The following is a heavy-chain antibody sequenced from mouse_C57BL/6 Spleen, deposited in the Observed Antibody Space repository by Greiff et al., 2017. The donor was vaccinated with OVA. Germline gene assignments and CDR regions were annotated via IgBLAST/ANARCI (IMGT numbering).Heavy chain of an antibody. CDR3: ARHEDRGYDYLTQYFDV. CDR1: GYTFTEYT. Sequence: QVHVKQSGAELVKPGASVKLSCKASGYTFTEYTIHWVKQRSGQGLEWIGWFYPGSGSIKYNEKFKDKATLTADKSSSTVYMELSRLTSEDSAVYFCARHEDRGYDYLTQYFDVWGTGTTVTVSS. V-gene: IGHV1-62-2*01. CDR2: FYPGSGSI. D-gene: IGHD2-4*01. J-gene: IGHJ1*03.